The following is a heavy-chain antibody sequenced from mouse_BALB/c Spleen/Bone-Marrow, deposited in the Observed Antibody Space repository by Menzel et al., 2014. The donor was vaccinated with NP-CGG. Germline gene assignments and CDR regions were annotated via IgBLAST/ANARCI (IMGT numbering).Heavy chain of an antibody. CDR1: GFSLTSYG. CDR3: ARDRSYYGMDY. Sequence: QVQLQQSGPGLVAPSQSPSITCTVSGFSLTSYGVHWVRQPPGKGLEWLGVIWAGGSTNYNSALMSRLSISKDNSKSQVFLKMNSLQTDDTAMYYCARDRSYYGMDYWGQGTSVTVSS. V-gene: IGHV2-9*02. J-gene: IGHJ4*01. CDR2: IWAGGST.